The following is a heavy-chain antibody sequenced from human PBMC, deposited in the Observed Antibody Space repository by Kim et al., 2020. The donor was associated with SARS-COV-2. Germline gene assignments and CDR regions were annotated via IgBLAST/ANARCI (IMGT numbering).Heavy chain of an antibody. Sequence: GGSLRLSCAASGFTFSSYGMHWVRQAPGKGLEWVAVIWYDGSNKYYADSVKGRFTISRDNSKNTLYLQMNSLRAEDTAVYYCARDNLELWFGELLIGIGYWGQGTLVTVSS. CDR1: GFTFSSYG. CDR2: IWYDGSNK. CDR3: ARDNLELWFGELLIGIGY. D-gene: IGHD3-10*01. V-gene: IGHV3-33*01. J-gene: IGHJ4*02.